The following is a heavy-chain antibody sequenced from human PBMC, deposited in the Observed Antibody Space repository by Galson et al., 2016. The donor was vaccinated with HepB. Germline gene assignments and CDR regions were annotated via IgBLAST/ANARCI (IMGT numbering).Heavy chain of an antibody. CDR2: IYYTGSS. J-gene: IGHJ4*02. D-gene: IGHD3-22*01. V-gene: IGHV4-31*03. Sequence: ETLSLTCTVSGVSLSSGGFYCGWIRQPPGRGLEWIGHIYYTGSSYRSPSLESRVSMSMDTSENQFSLKLRSVTVADSAIYYCSVFSNYYDTSGFDHWGQGALVTVST. CDR3: SVFSNYYDTSGFDH. CDR1: GVSLSSGGFY.